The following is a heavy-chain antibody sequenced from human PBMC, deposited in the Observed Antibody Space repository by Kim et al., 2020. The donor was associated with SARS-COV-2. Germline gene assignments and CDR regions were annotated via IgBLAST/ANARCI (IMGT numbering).Heavy chain of an antibody. Sequence: ASVKVSCKASGYTFTSYGISWVRQAPGQGLEWMGWISAYNGNTNYAQKLQGRVTMTTDTSTSTAYMELRSLRSDDTAVYYCARGLAMVSSGLYMDPWGQGTLVTVSS. CDR3: ARGLAMVSSGLYMDP. V-gene: IGHV1-18*04. D-gene: IGHD6-19*01. CDR2: ISAYNGNT. CDR1: GYTFTSYG. J-gene: IGHJ5*02.